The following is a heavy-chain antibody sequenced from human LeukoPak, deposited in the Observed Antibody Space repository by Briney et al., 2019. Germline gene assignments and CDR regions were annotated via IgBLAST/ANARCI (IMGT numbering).Heavy chain of an antibody. D-gene: IGHD5-18*01. CDR3: ARSPRGYSYGLDFY. CDR1: GYTFTSYG. J-gene: IGHJ4*02. Sequence: ASVKVSCKASGYTFTSYGISWVRQAPGQGLEWMGWISAYNGNTNYAQKLQGRVTMTTDTSTSTAYMELSRLRSDDTAVYYCARSPRGYSYGLDFYWGQGTLVTVSS. CDR2: ISAYNGNT. V-gene: IGHV1-18*01.